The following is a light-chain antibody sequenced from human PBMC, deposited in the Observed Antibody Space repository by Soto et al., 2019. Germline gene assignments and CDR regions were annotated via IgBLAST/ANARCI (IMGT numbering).Light chain of an antibody. CDR3: LQDYTYPWT. V-gene: IGKV1-6*01. CDR1: QGIRDD. CDR2: AAS. J-gene: IGKJ1*01. Sequence: AIQMTQSPSSLSASIGDRVTITCRASQGIRDDLGWYRQRPGKAPELLIFAASSLQGGVPSRFSGSGSGTDFTLTISSLQPEDFATYFCLQDYTYPWTFGPGTKVEVE.